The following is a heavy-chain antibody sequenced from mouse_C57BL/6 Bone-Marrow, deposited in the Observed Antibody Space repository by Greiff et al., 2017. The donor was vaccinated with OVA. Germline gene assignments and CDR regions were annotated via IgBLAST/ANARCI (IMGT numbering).Heavy chain of an antibody. CDR2: ISNLAYSI. Sequence: EVQGVESGGGLVQPGGSLKLSCAASGFTFSDYGMAWVRQAPRKGLEWVAFISNLAYSIYYADTVTGRFTISRENAKNTLYLEMSSLRSEDTAMYYCARGGYDYFDDWGQGTTLTVSS. V-gene: IGHV5-15*01. CDR1: GFTFSDYG. CDR3: ARGGYDYFDD. J-gene: IGHJ2*01. D-gene: IGHD2-2*01.